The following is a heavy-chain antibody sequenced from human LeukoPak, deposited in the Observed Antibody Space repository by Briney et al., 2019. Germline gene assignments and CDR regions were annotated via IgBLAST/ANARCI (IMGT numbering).Heavy chain of an antibody. D-gene: IGHD3-16*01. CDR2: ISYDGSNK. CDR1: GFTFSSYG. J-gene: IGHJ4*02. Sequence: GGSLRLSCAASGFTFSSYGMHWVRQAPGKGLEWVAVISYDGSNKYYADSVKGRFTISRDNSKNTLYLQMNSLRAEDTAVYYCAKAAYSELDYWGQGTLVTVSS. CDR3: AKAAYSELDY. V-gene: IGHV3-30*18.